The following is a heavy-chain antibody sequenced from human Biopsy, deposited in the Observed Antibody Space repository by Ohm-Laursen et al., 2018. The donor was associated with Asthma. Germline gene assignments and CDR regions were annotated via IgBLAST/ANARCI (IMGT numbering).Heavy chain of an antibody. CDR2: ISVYNGNT. D-gene: IGHD3-10*01. CDR3: ARAVDYSHYYGIDV. Sequence: ASVKVSCKTSGYTFNRAGITWVRQAPGQGLEWMGWISVYNGNTKVAQKLQDRVTMITDASTSTAYMELRSLRSDDTAVYFCARAVDYSHYYGIDVWGQGTTVTVS. V-gene: IGHV1-18*01. CDR1: GYTFNRAG. J-gene: IGHJ6*02.